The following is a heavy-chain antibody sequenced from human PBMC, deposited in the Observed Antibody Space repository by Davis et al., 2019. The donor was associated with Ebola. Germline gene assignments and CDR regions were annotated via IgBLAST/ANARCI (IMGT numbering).Heavy chain of an antibody. Sequence: GESLKISCAVSGFTFSNYWMSWVRQAPGKGLEWVANIKPDGTETHYVDSVKGRFTISRDSAKNSLYLQMNSVRAEDTAVYYRAREREQQLVHYYYGLDVWGLGTTVTVSS. CDR3: AREREQQLVHYYYGLDV. CDR2: IKPDGTET. J-gene: IGHJ6*02. D-gene: IGHD6-13*01. CDR1: GFTFSNYW. V-gene: IGHV3-7*01.